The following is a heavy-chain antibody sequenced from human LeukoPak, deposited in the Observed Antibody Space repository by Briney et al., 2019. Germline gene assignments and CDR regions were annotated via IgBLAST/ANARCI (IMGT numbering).Heavy chain of an antibody. CDR2: IYYSGST. V-gene: IGHV4-59*08. CDR1: GGSISSYY. J-gene: IGHJ4*02. D-gene: IGHD3-10*01. Sequence: SKTLSLTCTVSGGSISSYYWSWIRQPPGKGLEWIGYIYYSGSTNYNPSLKSRVTISVDTSKNQFSLKLSSVTAADTAVYYCASMVRGVRHFDYWGQGTLVTVSS. CDR3: ASMVRGVRHFDY.